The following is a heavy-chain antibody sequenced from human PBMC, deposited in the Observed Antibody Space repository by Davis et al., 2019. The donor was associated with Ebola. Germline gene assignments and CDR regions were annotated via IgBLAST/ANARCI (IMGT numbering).Heavy chain of an antibody. Sequence: MPSETLSLTCAVYGGSFSGYYWSWIRQPPGKGLEWMGEINHHGITSYNPSLKSRVSMSVDTSKKQFSLKVPSVTAADTAVYYCARGLFWSGLDVWGQGTTVTVSS. D-gene: IGHD1-1*01. J-gene: IGHJ6*02. V-gene: IGHV4-34*01. CDR2: INHHGIT. CDR3: ARGLFWSGLDV. CDR1: GGSFSGYY.